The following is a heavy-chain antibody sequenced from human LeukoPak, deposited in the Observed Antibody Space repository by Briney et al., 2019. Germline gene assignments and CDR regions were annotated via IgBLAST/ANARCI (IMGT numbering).Heavy chain of an antibody. CDR3: ASLNWNYSYYYMDV. CDR1: GYTFTGYY. CDR2: INPNSGGT. J-gene: IGHJ6*03. V-gene: IGHV1-2*02. Sequence: ASVKVSCKASGYTFTGYYMHWVRQAPGQGREWMGWINPNSGGTNYAQKFQGRVTMTRDTSISTAYMELSRLRSDDTAVYYCASLNWNYSYYYMDVWGKGTTVTVSS. D-gene: IGHD1-1*01.